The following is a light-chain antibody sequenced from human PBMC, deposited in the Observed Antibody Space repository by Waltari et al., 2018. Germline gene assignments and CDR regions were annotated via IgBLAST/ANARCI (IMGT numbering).Light chain of an antibody. CDR3: QVWDSSSDHWV. CDR2: DDS. J-gene: IGLJ3*02. CDR1: NIGSKS. V-gene: IGLV3-21*02. Sequence: SYVLTQPPSVSVAPGQTARITCGGNNIGSKSVHWDQQKPGQAPVLVGFDDSDRPSGTPERFSGSNSGNTATLTISRVEAGDEADYYCQVWDSSSDHWVFGGGTKLTVL.